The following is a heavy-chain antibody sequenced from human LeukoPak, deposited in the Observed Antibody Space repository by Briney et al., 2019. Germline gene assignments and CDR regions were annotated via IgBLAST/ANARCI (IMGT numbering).Heavy chain of an antibody. CDR2: IYSGGST. J-gene: IGHJ6*03. D-gene: IGHD3-10*01. CDR3: ARVGSGNYYYYMDV. Sequence: GGSLRLSCAASGFTVSSNYMSWVRQAPGKGLEWVSVIYSGGSTYYADSVKGRFTISRDNSKNTLYLQMNSLRAEDTAVYYCARVGSGNYYYYMDVWGKGTTATISS. V-gene: IGHV3-53*01. CDR1: GFTVSSNY.